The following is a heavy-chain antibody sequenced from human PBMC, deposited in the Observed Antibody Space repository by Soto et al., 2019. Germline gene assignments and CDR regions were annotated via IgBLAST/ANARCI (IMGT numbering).Heavy chain of an antibody. Sequence: QVQLVESGGGVVQPGRSLRLSCAASGFTFSNYDMHWVRQAPGKGLEWVAVISYDGNNKYYAGSVKGRFTISRDNSKNTVYVQMNSLRVEDTAVYYCAKDDYGMDVWGQGTTVTVSS. V-gene: IGHV3-30*18. CDR2: ISYDGNNK. CDR1: GFTFSNYD. CDR3: AKDDYGMDV. J-gene: IGHJ6*02.